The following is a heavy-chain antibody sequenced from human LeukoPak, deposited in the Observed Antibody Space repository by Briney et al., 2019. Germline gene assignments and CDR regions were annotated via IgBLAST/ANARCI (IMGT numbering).Heavy chain of an antibody. CDR1: GGTFCSYA. D-gene: IGHD3-9*01. V-gene: IGHV1-69*05. J-gene: IGHJ3*02. Sequence: SVKVSCKASGGTFCSYAISWVRQAPGQGLEWMGGIIPIFGTANYAQKFQGRVTITTDESTSTAYMELSSLRSEDTAVYYCASLNHYDILTGYYFAFDIWGQGTMVTVSS. CDR3: ASLNHYDILTGYYFAFDI. CDR2: IIPIFGTA.